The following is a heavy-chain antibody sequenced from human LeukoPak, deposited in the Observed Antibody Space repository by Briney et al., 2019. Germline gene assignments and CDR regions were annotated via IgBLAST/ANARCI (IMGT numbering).Heavy chain of an antibody. CDR1: GYTFTSYY. V-gene: IGHV1-46*01. J-gene: IGHJ4*02. CDR3: ARVGWELAPFDY. CDR2: INPSGGST. D-gene: IGHD1-26*01. Sequence: ASVMVSCKASGYTFTSYYMHWVRQAPGQGLEWMGIINPSGGSTSYAQKFQGTVTMTRDTSTSTVYMELSSLRSEDTAVYYCARVGWELAPFDYWGQGTLVTVSS.